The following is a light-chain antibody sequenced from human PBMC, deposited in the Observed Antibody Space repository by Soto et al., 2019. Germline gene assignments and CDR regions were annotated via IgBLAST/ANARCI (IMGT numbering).Light chain of an antibody. V-gene: IGKV4-1*01. Sequence: DIVMTQSPDSLAESLGERATINCKSSQSVFYSSNNKNYLAWYQHKAGQPPKVLIYWASTRESGVPDRFSGSGSGTDFTLTISSLQAEDVAVYYCQQYYSTPSFGQGTRLEIK. CDR1: QSVFYSSNNKNY. CDR3: QQYYSTPS. J-gene: IGKJ5*01. CDR2: WAS.